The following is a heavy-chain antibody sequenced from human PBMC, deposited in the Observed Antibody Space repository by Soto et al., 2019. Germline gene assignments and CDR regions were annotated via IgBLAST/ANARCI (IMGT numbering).Heavy chain of an antibody. CDR3: ARQSTVRGVMFDS. CDR2: IYYSGST. D-gene: IGHD3-10*01. CDR1: GGSISSAGYY. Sequence: QVQLQESGPGLVRPSQTLSLTCTVSGGSISSAGYYWTWIRQHPGKGLEWIGYIYYSGSTYYNPSLKSRATISVDTSKNQFSLNLTSVTAADTAVYHCARQSTVRGVMFDSWGQGTLVTVSS. V-gene: IGHV4-31*03. J-gene: IGHJ4*02.